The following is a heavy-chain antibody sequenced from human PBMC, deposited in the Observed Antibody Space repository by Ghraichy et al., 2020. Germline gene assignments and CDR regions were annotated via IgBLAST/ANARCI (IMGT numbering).Heavy chain of an antibody. Sequence: ASVKFSCKASGYTFTSYYMHWVRQAPGQGPEWMGIINCNTGKAVYAQKLQGRITLIRDTSTNTVYMDLRSLESEDTAIYYCARDGGNYYVDDYWGQGTLVTVSS. V-gene: IGHV1-46*03. J-gene: IGHJ4*02. D-gene: IGHD1-26*01. CDR3: ARDGGNYYVDDY. CDR1: GYTFTSYY. CDR2: INCNTGKA.